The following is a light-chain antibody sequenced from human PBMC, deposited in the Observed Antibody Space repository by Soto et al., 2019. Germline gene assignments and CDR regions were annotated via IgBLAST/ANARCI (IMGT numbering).Light chain of an antibody. Sequence: QSVMTQPPSVSAAPGQRVTISCSGSSSNIGGNSVSWYQQLPGTAPKLLIYDDDKRPSGIPDRFSGSQSGTSATLGITGFQTGDEADHYCGSWDSSLSAYVFGTGTKVTAL. CDR1: SSNIGGNS. CDR3: GSWDSSLSAYV. CDR2: DDD. J-gene: IGLJ1*01. V-gene: IGLV1-51*01.